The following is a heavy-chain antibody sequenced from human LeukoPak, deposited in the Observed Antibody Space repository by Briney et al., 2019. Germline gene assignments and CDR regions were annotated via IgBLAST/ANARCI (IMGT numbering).Heavy chain of an antibody. CDR3: ARDGYYYGSGSYYKVDFDY. Sequence: GGSLRLSCAASGFTFSSYSMNWVRQAPGKGLEWVSYISIRSSTIYYADSVKGRFTISRDNAKNSLYLQMNSLRAEDTAVYYCARDGYYYGSGSYYKVDFDYWGQGTLVTVSS. J-gene: IGHJ4*02. CDR1: GFTFSSYS. CDR2: ISIRSSTI. V-gene: IGHV3-48*01. D-gene: IGHD3-10*01.